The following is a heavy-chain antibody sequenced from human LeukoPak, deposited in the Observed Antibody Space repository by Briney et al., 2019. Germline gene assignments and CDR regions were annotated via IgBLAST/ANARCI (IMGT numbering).Heavy chain of an antibody. D-gene: IGHD3-10*01. Sequence: PSETLSLTCTVSGGSISSYYWSWIRQPPGKGLEWIGYIYYSGSTNYNPSLKSRVTISVDTSKNQFSLKLGSVTAADTAVYYCARDLRGVLDYWGQGTLVTVSS. V-gene: IGHV4-59*01. J-gene: IGHJ4*02. CDR1: GGSISSYY. CDR2: IYYSGST. CDR3: ARDLRGVLDY.